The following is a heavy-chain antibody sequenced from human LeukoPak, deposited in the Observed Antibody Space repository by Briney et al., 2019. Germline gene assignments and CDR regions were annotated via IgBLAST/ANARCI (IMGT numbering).Heavy chain of an antibody. CDR1: GASITSFH. V-gene: IGHV4-4*07. Sequence: SETLSLTCTASGASITSFHWTWIRQPAGKGLEWIGLIYSSGSTTYNPSLQSRVAMSVDMTKNQLSLKLSSVSAAETAMYYCAREAGDYWGQGTLVTVSS. CDR3: AREAGDY. CDR2: IYSSGST. J-gene: IGHJ4*02.